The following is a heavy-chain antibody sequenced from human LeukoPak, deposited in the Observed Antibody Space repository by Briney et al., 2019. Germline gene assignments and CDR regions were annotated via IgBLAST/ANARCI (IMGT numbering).Heavy chain of an antibody. J-gene: IGHJ4*02. CDR2: ISSRGTTI. CDR1: GFTFGSYE. V-gene: IGHV3-48*03. Sequence: GGSLRLSCAASGFTFGSYEMNWVRQAPGKGLEWVSYISSRGTTIYYADSVKGRFTISRDNAKNSLYLQMNSLRAEDTAVYYCARDPYSGLFDYWGQGTLVTVSS. D-gene: IGHD4-11*01. CDR3: ARDPYSGLFDY.